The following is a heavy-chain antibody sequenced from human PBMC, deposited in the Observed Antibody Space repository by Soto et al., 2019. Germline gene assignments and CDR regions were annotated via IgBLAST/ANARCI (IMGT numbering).Heavy chain of an antibody. J-gene: IGHJ4*02. CDR1: GFSLTTSGVG. V-gene: IGHV2-5*02. CDR3: AHRVLRTVFGLVTTTAIYFDF. Sequence: QITLNESGPPVVRPTETLTLTCRFSGFSLTTSGVGVGWIRQSPGKAPEWLALIYWDDDKRYSASLKSRLTITKDTSKNQVVLTVSDVDPTDTATYYCAHRVLRTVFGLVTTTAIYFDFWGQGTPVAVSS. CDR2: IYWDDDK. D-gene: IGHD3-3*01.